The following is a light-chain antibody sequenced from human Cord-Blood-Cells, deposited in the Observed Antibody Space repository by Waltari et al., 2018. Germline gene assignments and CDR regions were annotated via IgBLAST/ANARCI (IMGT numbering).Light chain of an antibody. Sequence: QSVLTQPPSVSGAPGQRVTISCTGSSSNIGAGYDVHWYQQLPGTDPKHLIYGNNNRPAGVPARFAVSKSGTSASLAITGLQAEDEADYYCQSYDSSLSGWVFGGGTKLTVL. J-gene: IGLJ3*02. V-gene: IGLV1-40*01. CDR2: GNN. CDR3: QSYDSSLSGWV. CDR1: SSNIGAGYD.